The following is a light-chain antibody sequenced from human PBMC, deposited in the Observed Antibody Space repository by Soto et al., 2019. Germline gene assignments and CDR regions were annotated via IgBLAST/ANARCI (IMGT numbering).Light chain of an antibody. V-gene: IGLV1-36*01. J-gene: IGLJ2*01. Sequence: QSVLTQPPSVSEAPRPRVTLSCSGSSSNSGNNAVNWHQQLPGKAPKLLIYYDDLLPSGVSDRFSGSKSDTSASLAISGLQSEDEADYCCAAGDDSLNGVVFGGGTKVTVL. CDR3: AAGDDSLNGVV. CDR1: SSNSGNNA. CDR2: YDD.